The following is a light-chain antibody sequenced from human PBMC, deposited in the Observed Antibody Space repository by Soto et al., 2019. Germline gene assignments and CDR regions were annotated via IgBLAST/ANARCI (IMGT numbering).Light chain of an antibody. CDR2: EVT. CDR1: SSDVGGFNY. J-gene: IGLJ1*01. Sequence: LTQPPSASGSPGQSITISCTGTSSDVGGFNYVSWHQQHPGKAPKVIIYEVTKRPSGVPDRFSGSKSANTASLTVSGLQAEDEADYYCSSYAGSNNPLFVFGTGTKVTVL. V-gene: IGLV2-8*01. CDR3: SSYAGSNNPLFV.